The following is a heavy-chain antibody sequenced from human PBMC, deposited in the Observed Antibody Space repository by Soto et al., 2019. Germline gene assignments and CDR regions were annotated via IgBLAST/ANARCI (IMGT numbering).Heavy chain of an antibody. CDR2: ISAYNGNT. D-gene: IGHD2-15*01. J-gene: IGHJ4*02. CDR3: ARTGVKSVVVVAATYGNDY. Sequence: ASVKVSCKASGYTFTSYGISWLRQAPGQGLEWMGWISAYNGNTNYAQKLQGRVTMTTDTSTSTAYMELRSLRSDDAAVYYCARTGVKSVVVVAATYGNDYWGQGTLVTVSS. V-gene: IGHV1-18*04. CDR1: GYTFTSYG.